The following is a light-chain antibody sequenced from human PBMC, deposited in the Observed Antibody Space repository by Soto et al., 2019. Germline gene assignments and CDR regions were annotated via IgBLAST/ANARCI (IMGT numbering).Light chain of an antibody. Sequence: EIVMTQSPATLSVSPGERATLSCRASQSVSSNLAWYQQKPGQAPRLLIYGASTRATGIPARFSGSGSGTEFTLTISSLQSEDFAVYYCQQRSNWPTFGQGT. J-gene: IGKJ2*01. CDR3: QQRSNWPT. CDR2: GAS. V-gene: IGKV3-15*01. CDR1: QSVSSN.